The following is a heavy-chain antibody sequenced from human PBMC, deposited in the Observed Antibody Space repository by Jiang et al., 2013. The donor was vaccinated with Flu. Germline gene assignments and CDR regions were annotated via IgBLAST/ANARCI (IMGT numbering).Heavy chain of an antibody. V-gene: IGHV3-48*03. D-gene: IGHD3-3*01. J-gene: IGHJ4*02. CDR2: TI. Sequence: TIYYADSVKGRFTISRDNAKNSLYLQMNSLRAEDTAVYYCASLPYGIFPVDYWGLGTLVTVSS. CDR3: ASLPYGIFPVDY.